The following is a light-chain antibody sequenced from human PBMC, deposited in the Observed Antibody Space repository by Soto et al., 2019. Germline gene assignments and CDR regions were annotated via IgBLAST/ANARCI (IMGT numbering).Light chain of an antibody. CDR2: DAS. Sequence: EILITQSPASLSVSPGERAALSCRASQSVGRNLAWYQQKPGQAPRLLIYDASTRANGIPARFSGGGSGTEFTLSISSLQSEDFAVYYCQQYNNWHPITFGQGTRLEIK. J-gene: IGKJ5*01. CDR1: QSVGRN. V-gene: IGKV3-15*01. CDR3: QQYNNWHPIT.